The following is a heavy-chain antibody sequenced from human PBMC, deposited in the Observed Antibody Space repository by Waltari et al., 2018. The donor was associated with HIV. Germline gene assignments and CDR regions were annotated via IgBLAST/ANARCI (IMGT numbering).Heavy chain of an antibody. J-gene: IGHJ4*02. CDR3: ARFKAATGNDY. CDR2: IYSSGST. CDR1: GGSIRTYY. V-gene: IGHV4-4*07. Sequence: QVQLQESGPGLVKPSETLSLTCTVSGGSIRTYYWNWIRQPAGKELEWIGRIYSSGSTNYNPSLKSRLSMSVDMSKNQFSLSLSSVTAADTAVYYCARFKAATGNDYWGQGTLVTVSS. D-gene: IGHD6-25*01.